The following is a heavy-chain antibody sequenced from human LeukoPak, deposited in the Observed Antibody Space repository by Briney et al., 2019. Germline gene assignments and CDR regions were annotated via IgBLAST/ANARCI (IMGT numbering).Heavy chain of an antibody. D-gene: IGHD4-11*01. J-gene: IGHJ4*02. V-gene: IGHV3-53*01. CDR2: IYSDNT. Sequence: GGSLRLSCTVSGFTVSSNSMSWVRQAPGKGLEWVSFIYSDNTHYSDSVKGRFTISRDNSKNTLYLQMNSLRAEDTAVYYCAKVPNDYSNYYFDYWGQGTLVTVSS. CDR3: AKVPNDYSNYYFDY. CDR1: GFTVSSNS.